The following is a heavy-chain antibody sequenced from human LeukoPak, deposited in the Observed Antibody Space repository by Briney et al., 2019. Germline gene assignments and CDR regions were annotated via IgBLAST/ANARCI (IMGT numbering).Heavy chain of an antibody. CDR2: ISSNGGST. CDR3: ARSLYYYDSSGYTDY. J-gene: IGHJ4*02. V-gene: IGHV3-64*01. D-gene: IGHD3-22*01. CDR1: GFTFSSYA. Sequence: GGSLRLSCAASGFTFSSYAMHWVRQAPGKGLECVSAISSNGGSTYYANSVKGRFTISRDNSKNTLYLQMGSLRAEDMAVYYCARSLYYYDSSGYTDYWGQGTLVTVSS.